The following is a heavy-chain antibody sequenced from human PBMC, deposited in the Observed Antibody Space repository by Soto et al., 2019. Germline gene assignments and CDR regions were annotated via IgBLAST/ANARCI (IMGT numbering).Heavy chain of an antibody. Sequence: QVQVVQSGAEVKKPGSSVKVSCKVSGGIFTNNAISWVRQAPGQGLEWLGGVIPLFDTAYYAQIFRGRLRISADGATTTAYMELSGLTSADTAVYFCATGGHNDGYNFYHGMDVCGQGTTGTVS. CDR3: ATGGHNDGYNFYHGMDV. CDR2: VIPLFDTA. J-gene: IGHJ6*02. V-gene: IGHV1-69*01. D-gene: IGHD5-18*01. CDR1: GGIFTNNA.